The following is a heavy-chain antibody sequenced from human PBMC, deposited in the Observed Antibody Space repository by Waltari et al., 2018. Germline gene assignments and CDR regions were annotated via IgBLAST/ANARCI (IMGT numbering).Heavy chain of an antibody. D-gene: IGHD3-16*01. CDR2: HDPNTSGK. CDR3: ARDLYDSRVPGDYFDY. V-gene: IGHV1-2*02. Sequence: QVHLVQSGAEVRKPGASVKVSCKGSGYTFTGYYIQWLRQAPGQGLEWIGWHDPNTSGKKIAQKFQGRVTMTRDTSINTGYMELSSLGSDDTAVYYCARDLYDSRVPGDYFDYWGQGTLVTVSS. CDR1: GYTFTGYY. J-gene: IGHJ4*02.